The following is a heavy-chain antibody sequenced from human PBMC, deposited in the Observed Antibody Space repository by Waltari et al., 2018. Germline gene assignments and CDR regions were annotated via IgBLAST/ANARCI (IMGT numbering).Heavy chain of an antibody. V-gene: IGHV4-59*01. CDR1: GGSISRYH. CDR3: ATEEGRSGWFDY. J-gene: IGHJ4*02. D-gene: IGHD6-19*01. CDR2: SYYSGGT. Sequence: QVQLQESGPGLVKPSGSLSLLCTVSGGSISRYHWGWIRQPPGKGLEWIGHSYYSGGTKYNPSLKSRVTRSLDTSENQFSLRLSSVTAADTAVYYCATEEGRSGWFDYWGRGTLVTVSS.